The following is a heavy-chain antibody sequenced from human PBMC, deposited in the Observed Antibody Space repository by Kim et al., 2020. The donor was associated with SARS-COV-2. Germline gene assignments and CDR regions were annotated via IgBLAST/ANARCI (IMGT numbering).Heavy chain of an antibody. CDR3: ARGRDY. Sequence: SETLSLTCAVYGGSFSGYYWSWIRQPPGKGLEWIGEINHSGSTNYNPSLKSRVTISVDTSKNQFSLKLSSVTAADTAVYYCARGRDYWGQGTLVTVSS. CDR1: GGSFSGYY. CDR2: INHSGST. J-gene: IGHJ4*02. V-gene: IGHV4-34*01.